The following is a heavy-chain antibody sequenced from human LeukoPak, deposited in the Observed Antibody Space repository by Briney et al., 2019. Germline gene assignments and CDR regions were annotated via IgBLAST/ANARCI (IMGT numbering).Heavy chain of an antibody. CDR3: ARNLYGSGSYYNAWFDP. J-gene: IGHJ5*02. V-gene: IGHV4-39*07. CDR2: IYNGATI. D-gene: IGHD3-10*01. Sequence: SETLSLTCSVSGGSITSTDHYWGWIRQPPGKGLEWVGTIYNGATIYYNPSLRSRVSLSADTSKNQFSLKLSSVTAADTAVYYCARNLYGSGSYYNAWFDPWGQGTLVTVSS. CDR1: GGSITSTDHY.